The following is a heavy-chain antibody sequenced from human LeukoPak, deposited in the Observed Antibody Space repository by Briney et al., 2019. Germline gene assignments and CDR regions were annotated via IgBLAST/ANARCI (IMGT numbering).Heavy chain of an antibody. CDR1: GFTFSTYW. J-gene: IGHJ4*02. CDR3: AREGGSGSYHFDY. Sequence: GGSLRLSCVASGFTFSTYWMHWVRQAPGEGLVWVSRISGDGSITNYADSVKGRFTISRDNAKNTLYLQMNSLRAEDTAVYYCAREGGSGSYHFDYWGQGTLVTVSS. CDR2: ISGDGSIT. V-gene: IGHV3-74*01. D-gene: IGHD3-10*01.